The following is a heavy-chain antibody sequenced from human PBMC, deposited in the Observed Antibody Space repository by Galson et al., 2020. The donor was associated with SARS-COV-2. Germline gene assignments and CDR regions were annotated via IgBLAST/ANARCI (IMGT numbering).Heavy chain of an antibody. CDR3: ARDDVYYYDSSEYMDV. CDR1: GFTFSSYS. D-gene: IGHD3-22*01. V-gene: IGHV3-21*01. CDR2: IISSSSYI. J-gene: IGHJ6*03. Sequence: GGSLRLSCAASGFTFSSYSMNWFRQAPGKGLEWVSSIISSSSYIYYADSVKGRFTISRDNAKNSLYLQMNSLRAEDTAVYYCARDDVYYYDSSEYMDVWGKGTTVTVSS.